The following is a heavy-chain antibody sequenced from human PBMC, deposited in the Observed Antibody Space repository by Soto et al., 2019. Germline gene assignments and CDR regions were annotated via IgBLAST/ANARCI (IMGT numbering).Heavy chain of an antibody. CDR2: IYPGDSDT. CDR1: GYSFTSYW. J-gene: IGHJ5*02. D-gene: IGHD2-2*01. CDR3: ARLTVLVPDANWFDP. V-gene: IGHV5-51*01. Sequence: PGESLKISCKGSGYSFTSYWIVWVRQMPGKGLEWMGIIYPGDSDTRYSPSFQGQVTISADKSISTAYLQWSSLKASDTAMYYCARLTVLVPDANWFDPWGQGTLVTVSS.